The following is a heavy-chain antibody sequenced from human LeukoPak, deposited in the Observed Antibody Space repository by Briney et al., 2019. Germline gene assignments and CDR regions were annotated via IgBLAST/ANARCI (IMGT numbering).Heavy chain of an antibody. CDR2: ISSGSSYI. J-gene: IGHJ4*02. Sequence: PGGSLRPSCAASGFAFSYYSLSWVRQAPGKGLEWVSSISSGSSYIFYADSVKGRFTTSRDNAKNSLYLLMNSLRADDTAVYYCARASDGDYGRAAFDYWGQGSLVTVSS. D-gene: IGHD4-17*01. CDR1: GFAFSYYS. CDR3: ARASDGDYGRAAFDY. V-gene: IGHV3-21*01.